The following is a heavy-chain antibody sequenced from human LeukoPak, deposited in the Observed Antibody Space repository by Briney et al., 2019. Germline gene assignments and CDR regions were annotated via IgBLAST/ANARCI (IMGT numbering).Heavy chain of an antibody. CDR2: IYTSGST. D-gene: IGHD2-2*01. J-gene: IGHJ5*02. V-gene: IGHV4-4*07. CDR1: GGSISSYY. CDR3: ARDSDELLWGDNWFDP. Sequence: PSETLSLTCTVSGGSISSYYWSWIRQPAGKGLEWIGHIYTSGSTNYNPSLKSRVTMSVDTSKNQFSLKLRSVTAADTAVYYCARDSDELLWGDNWFDPWGQGTLVTVSS.